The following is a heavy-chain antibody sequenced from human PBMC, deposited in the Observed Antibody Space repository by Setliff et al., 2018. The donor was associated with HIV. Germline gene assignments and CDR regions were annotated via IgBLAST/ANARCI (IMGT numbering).Heavy chain of an antibody. Sequence: PSETLSLTCAVSGDSITSRNYHWDWVRQPPGKGLEWIGYIYYSGITTYNPSLKSRVTISIDTSKNQFSLRLHSVTAADTAVYYCARDPPGYGDSNDYWGQGTLVTVSS. D-gene: IGHD4-17*01. CDR1: GDSITSRNYH. CDR2: IYYSGIT. J-gene: IGHJ4*02. CDR3: ARDPPGYGDSNDY. V-gene: IGHV4-39*07.